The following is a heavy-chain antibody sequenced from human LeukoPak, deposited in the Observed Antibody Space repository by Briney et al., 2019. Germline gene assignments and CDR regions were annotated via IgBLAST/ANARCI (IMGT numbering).Heavy chain of an antibody. V-gene: IGHV3-74*01. CDR1: GFTFSSYW. Sequence: GSLRLSCAASGFTFSSYWMHWVRQAPGKGLVWVSRINSDGSSTTYADSVKGRFTISRDNAKNTLYLQMNRMRAEDTAVYYCARYYYDSSGLNWFDSWGQGTLVTVSS. CDR2: INSDGSST. D-gene: IGHD3-22*01. J-gene: IGHJ5*01. CDR3: ARYYYDSSGLNWFDS.